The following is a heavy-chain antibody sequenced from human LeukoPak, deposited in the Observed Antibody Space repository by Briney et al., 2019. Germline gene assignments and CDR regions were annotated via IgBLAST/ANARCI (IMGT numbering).Heavy chain of an antibody. V-gene: IGHV3-43*01. Sequence: RPGGSLRLSCAASGFTFDDYTMRWVRQAAGKGLEWVSLIRWDGDSTYYADSVKGRLTISRDKNKNSLSLQMNSLRTEDTALDYCTKAHYYDTTSFDSAFWGTRPLDYWGQGTLVTVSS. CDR3: TKAHYYDTTSFDSAFWGTRPLDY. D-gene: IGHD3-22*01. CDR1: GFTFDDYT. CDR2: IRWDGDST. J-gene: IGHJ4*02.